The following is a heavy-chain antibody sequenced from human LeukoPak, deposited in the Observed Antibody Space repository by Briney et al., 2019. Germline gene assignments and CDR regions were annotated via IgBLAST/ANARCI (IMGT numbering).Heavy chain of an antibody. J-gene: IGHJ2*01. CDR3: ASLRWAHWYFDF. Sequence: SETLSLTCTVSGGSISSSSYYWGWIRQPPGKGLEWIGSIYYSGSTYYNPSLKSRVTISADSSKNQFSLKLSSVTAADTAVYYCASLRWAHWYFDFWGRGTLVTVSS. CDR1: GGSISSSSYY. D-gene: IGHD1-26*01. CDR2: IYYSGST. V-gene: IGHV4-39*07.